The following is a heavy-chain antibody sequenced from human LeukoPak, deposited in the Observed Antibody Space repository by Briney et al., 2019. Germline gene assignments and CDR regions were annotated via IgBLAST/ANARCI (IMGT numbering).Heavy chain of an antibody. CDR1: GFSFSSYA. J-gene: IGHJ4*02. Sequence: PGGSLRLSCATSGFSFSSYAMSWVRQAPGKGLEWVSAMSSSDDGRYYAASVRGRFTISRDNSKNTLYLQMNSLRAEDTAVYYCAKDSGDRRITMIVVVTNLDYWGQGTLVTVSS. CDR2: MSSSDDGR. V-gene: IGHV3-23*01. D-gene: IGHD3-22*01. CDR3: AKDSGDRRITMIVVVTNLDY.